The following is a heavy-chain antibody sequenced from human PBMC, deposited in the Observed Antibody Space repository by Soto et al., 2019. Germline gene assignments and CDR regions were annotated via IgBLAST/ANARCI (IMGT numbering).Heavy chain of an antibody. CDR1: GFTFSSYA. CDR3: ADDKDYGPL. CDR2: ISGSGGTT. J-gene: IGHJ2*01. Sequence: GGSLRLSCAASGFTFSSYAMNWVRQAPGKGLEWVSRISGSGGTTFYADAVKGRFTISRDKSKNTLYLQMNSLRAEDTAIYYCADDKDYGPLRGRGTLVTVSS. D-gene: IGHD4-17*01. V-gene: IGHV3-23*01.